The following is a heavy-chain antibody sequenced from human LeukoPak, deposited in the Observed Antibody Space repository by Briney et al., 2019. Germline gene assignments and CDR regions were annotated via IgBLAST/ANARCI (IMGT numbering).Heavy chain of an antibody. Sequence: ASVKVSCKASGYTFTSYDINWVRQATGQGLEWMGWMNPNSGNTGYAQKFQGRVTMTRNTSTSTAYMELSSLRSEDTAVYYCARAAGSGYEEDYWGQGTLVTVSS. J-gene: IGHJ4*02. CDR2: MNPNSGNT. CDR3: ARAAGSGYEEDY. V-gene: IGHV1-8*01. D-gene: IGHD5-12*01. CDR1: GYTFTSYD.